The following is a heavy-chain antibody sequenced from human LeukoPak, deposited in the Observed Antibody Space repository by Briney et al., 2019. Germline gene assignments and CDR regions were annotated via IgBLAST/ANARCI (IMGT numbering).Heavy chain of an antibody. J-gene: IGHJ6*03. CDR2: IHVDGKEI. CDR3: AKDQVPMDV. V-gene: IGHV3-30*02. Sequence: GGSLRLSCVASGFGFSGYGMHWVRQAPGKGLEWVTFIHVDGKEIYYTDSVEGRFTISRDNSNSTVYLQMHSLTIDDTGVYYCAKDQVPMDVWGKGTTVIVSS. CDR1: GFGFSGYG.